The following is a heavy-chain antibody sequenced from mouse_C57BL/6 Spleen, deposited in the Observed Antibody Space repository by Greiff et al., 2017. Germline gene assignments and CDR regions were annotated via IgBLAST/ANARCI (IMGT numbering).Heavy chain of an antibody. CDR2: ISDGGSYT. V-gene: IGHV5-4*03. CDR3: ARGRGQVRRDYFDY. CDR1: GFTFSSYA. D-gene: IGHD1-1*01. J-gene: IGHJ2*01. Sequence: EVMLVESGGGLVKPGGSLKLSCAASGFTFSSYAMSWVRQTPEKRLEWVATISDGGSYTYYPDNVQGRFTISRDNAKNTLYLQMSNLKSEDTAMYYCARGRGQVRRDYFDYWGQGTTLTVSS.